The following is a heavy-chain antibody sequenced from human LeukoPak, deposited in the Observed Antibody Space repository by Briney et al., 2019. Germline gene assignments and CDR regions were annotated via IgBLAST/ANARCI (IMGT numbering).Heavy chain of an antibody. CDR3: ARQGGGYD. V-gene: IGHV4-59*08. J-gene: IGHJ4*02. Sequence: PSETLSLTCTVSGGSISRHYWMWIRQPPGKGLEWLGYNYYTGSTNYNSSLGGRITILIDTSKNQFSLTLTSVTAADTAVYYCARQGGGYDWGQGILVTVSS. CDR1: GGSISRHY. CDR2: NYYTGST. D-gene: IGHD5-12*01.